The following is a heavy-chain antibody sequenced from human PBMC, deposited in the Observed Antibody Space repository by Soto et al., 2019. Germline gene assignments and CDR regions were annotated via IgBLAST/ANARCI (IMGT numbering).Heavy chain of an antibody. D-gene: IGHD2-2*01. CDR2: ISSSSSYI. CDR1: GFTFSSYS. Sequence: PGGSLRLSCAASGFTFSSYSMNWVRQAPGKGLEWVSSISSSSSYIYYADSVKGRFTISRDNAKNSLYLQMNSLRAEDTAVYYCARAPVVVPAVINAFDIWGQGTMVTVSS. CDR3: ARAPVVVPAVINAFDI. V-gene: IGHV3-21*01. J-gene: IGHJ3*02.